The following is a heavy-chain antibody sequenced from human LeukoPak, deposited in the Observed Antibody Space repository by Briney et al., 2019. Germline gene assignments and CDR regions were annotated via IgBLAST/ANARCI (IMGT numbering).Heavy chain of an antibody. J-gene: IGHJ3*01. D-gene: IGHD3-3*01. V-gene: IGHV3-23*01. Sequence: GGSLRLSCAPSGLTLTSYAMSWDRHAPGDGLEWVSAISSSVGSTNYTDSVKGRFTISRDNSKNTLCRRMDSLRTEDPAVYYCAKVLLRFLWGQGTMVTVSS. CDR2: ISSSVGST. CDR3: AKVLLRFL. CDR1: GLTLTSYA.